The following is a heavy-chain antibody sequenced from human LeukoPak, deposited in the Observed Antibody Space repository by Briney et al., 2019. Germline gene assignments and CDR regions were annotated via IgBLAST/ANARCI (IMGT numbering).Heavy chain of an antibody. Sequence: SETLSLTCTVSGGSISSSSYYWGWIRQPPGKGLEWIGSIYYSGSTYYNPSLKSRVTISVDTSKNQFSLKLSSVTAADTAVYYCVRDRELFYWGQGTLVTVSS. V-gene: IGHV4-39*02. CDR3: VRDRELFY. CDR2: IYYSGST. D-gene: IGHD1-7*01. CDR1: GGSISSSSYY. J-gene: IGHJ4*02.